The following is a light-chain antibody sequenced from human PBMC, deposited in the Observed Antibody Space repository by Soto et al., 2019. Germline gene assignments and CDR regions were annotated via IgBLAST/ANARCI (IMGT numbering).Light chain of an antibody. CDR1: QGISAY. J-gene: IGKJ4*02. CDR3: LQNNSYPLT. CDR2: AAS. Sequence: DTQMTQSPSAISASVGDRVTITCRASQGISAYLAWFQQKPGKVPKRLIYAASSLQSGVPSRFTVSRSRSEVTGAIICLQSEDFATESCLQNNSYPLTSGGGAKLEIK. V-gene: IGKV1-17*03.